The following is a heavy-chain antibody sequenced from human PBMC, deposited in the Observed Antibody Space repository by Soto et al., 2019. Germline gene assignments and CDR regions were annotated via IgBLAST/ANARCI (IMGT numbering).Heavy chain of an antibody. CDR3: ARLMEYYDILTGYSRGDAFDI. D-gene: IGHD3-9*01. CDR2: IYPGDSDT. V-gene: IGHV5-51*01. Sequence: GESLKISCKGSGYSFTSYWIGWVRRMPGKGLEWMGIIYPGDSDTRYSPSFQGQVTISADKSISTAYLQWSSLKASDTAMYYCARLMEYYDILTGYSRGDAFDIWGQGTMVTVSS. J-gene: IGHJ3*02. CDR1: GYSFTSYW.